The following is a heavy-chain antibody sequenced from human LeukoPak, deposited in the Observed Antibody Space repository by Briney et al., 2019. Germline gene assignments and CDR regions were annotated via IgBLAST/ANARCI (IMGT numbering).Heavy chain of an antibody. Sequence: ASVKVSCKASGGTFSSYAISWVRQAPGQGLEWMGRIIPILGIANYAQKFQGRVTITADKSTSTAYMELSSLRSEDTAVYYCARRNDSSDNTVYYYYGMDVWGQGTTVTVSS. J-gene: IGHJ6*02. CDR2: IIPILGIA. CDR1: GGTFSSYA. D-gene: IGHD3-22*01. CDR3: ARRNDSSDNTVYYYYGMDV. V-gene: IGHV1-69*04.